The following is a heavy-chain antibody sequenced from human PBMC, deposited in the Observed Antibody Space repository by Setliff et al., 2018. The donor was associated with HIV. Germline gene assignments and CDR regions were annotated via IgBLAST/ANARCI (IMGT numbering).Heavy chain of an antibody. D-gene: IGHD1-26*01. CDR1: GDSTTSSSSY. CDR2: IYYSGST. CDR3: ARHLRWELPYYFDY. Sequence: SETLSLTCTVSGDSTTSSSSYWGWIRQPPGKGLEWIGNIYYSGSTYYNPSLKSRVTISVDTSKNQFSLKLSSVTAADTAVYYCARHLRWELPYYFDYWGQGTLVTVSS. J-gene: IGHJ4*02. V-gene: IGHV4-39*01.